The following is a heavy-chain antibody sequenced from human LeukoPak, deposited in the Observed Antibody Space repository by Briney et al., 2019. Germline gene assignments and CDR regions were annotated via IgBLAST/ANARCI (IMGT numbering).Heavy chain of an antibody. Sequence: LGGSLRLSCEVSGFTFSSYAMSWVRQAPGKGLAWVSAISGGGGSTYYADSVKGRFTISRDNSKNTLYLQMNSLRAEDTAVYYCAKVEIAVAGAGMDVWGQGTTVTVSS. CDR2: ISGGGGST. CDR1: GFTFSSYA. D-gene: IGHD6-19*01. V-gene: IGHV3-23*01. CDR3: AKVEIAVAGAGMDV. J-gene: IGHJ6*02.